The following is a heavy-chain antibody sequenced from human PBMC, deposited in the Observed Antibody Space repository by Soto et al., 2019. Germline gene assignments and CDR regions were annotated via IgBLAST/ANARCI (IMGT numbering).Heavy chain of an antibody. Sequence: QVHLVQSGAEVKKPGASVKVSCKASGYTFTSYGITWVRQAPGQGLEWMGWISAHNGNTDYAQKLQGRVIVTRDTPTSTAYMELRSLMSDDTAVYYWARGRYGDYWGQGALVTVSS. CDR3: ARGRYGDY. V-gene: IGHV1-18*01. CDR1: GYTFTSYG. J-gene: IGHJ4*02. D-gene: IGHD1-1*01. CDR2: ISAHNGNT.